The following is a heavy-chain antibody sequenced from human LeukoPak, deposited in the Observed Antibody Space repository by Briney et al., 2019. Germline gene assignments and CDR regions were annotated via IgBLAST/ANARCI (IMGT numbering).Heavy chain of an antibody. CDR3: AGDVDIVAPAPG. CDR1: GGTFSSYA. D-gene: IGHD5-12*01. J-gene: IGHJ4*02. CDR2: IIPILGIA. Sequence: SVKVSCKASGGTFSSYAISWVRQAPGQGLEWIGRIIPILGIANYAQKFQGRVTITADKSTSTAYMELSSLRSEDTAVHYCAGDVDIVAPAPGWGQGTLVTVSS. V-gene: IGHV1-69*04.